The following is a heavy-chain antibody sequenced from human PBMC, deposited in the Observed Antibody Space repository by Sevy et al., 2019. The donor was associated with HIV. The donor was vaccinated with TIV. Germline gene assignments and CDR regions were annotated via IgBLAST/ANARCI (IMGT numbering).Heavy chain of an antibody. Sequence: GGSLRLSCTTSGFTFGDYAMNWVRQAPGKGLEWVAFLKSKADGGTVDHAASVKGRFTIQRDDSKSIAYLQMNDLTTEYTGVYYCTRWKGLQSIFDYWGQGALVTVSS. J-gene: IGHJ4*02. CDR3: TRWKGLQSIFDY. CDR2: LKSKADGGTV. D-gene: IGHD1-1*01. V-gene: IGHV3-49*04. CDR1: GFTFGDYA.